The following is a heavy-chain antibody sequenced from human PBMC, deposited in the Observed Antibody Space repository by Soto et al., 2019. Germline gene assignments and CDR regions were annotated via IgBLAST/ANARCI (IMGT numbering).Heavy chain of an antibody. Sequence: QVQLQESGPGLVRPSQTLSLSCTASGGSISNSANHWSWIRQHPGEGLEWIGYIYYSGGTYYSPSLKGRVTMSIDASKNQFSLKLSSVTAADTAVYYCAKGVRGVPNWFDPWGQGTLVTVSS. CDR2: IYYSGGT. V-gene: IGHV4-31*03. CDR3: AKGVRGVPNWFDP. J-gene: IGHJ5*02. CDR1: GGSISNSANH. D-gene: IGHD3-10*01.